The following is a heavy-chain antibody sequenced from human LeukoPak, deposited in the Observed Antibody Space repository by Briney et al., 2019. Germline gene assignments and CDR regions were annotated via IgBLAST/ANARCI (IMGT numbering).Heavy chain of an antibody. CDR3: IRDFRSADL. V-gene: IGHV3-74*01. CDR1: GFTFSNYW. J-gene: IGHJ5*02. Sequence: GGSLRLSCVASGFTFSNYWMHWVRQPPGKGLVWVSRIYVDGRTTNYADSVKGRFTISRDNAKNTVYPEMNSLSVEDTATYYCIRDFRSADLWGQGTLVTVTS. CDR2: IYVDGRTT.